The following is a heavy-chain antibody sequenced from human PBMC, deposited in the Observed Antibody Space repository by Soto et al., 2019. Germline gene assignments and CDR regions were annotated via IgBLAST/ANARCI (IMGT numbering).Heavy chain of an antibody. CDR2: IIPIFGTV. V-gene: IGHV1-69*01. CDR3: VSPFPGSVDTPMVVPFRNAFDI. J-gene: IGHJ3*02. CDR1: GGTFSSYA. D-gene: IGHD5-18*01. Sequence: QVQLVQSGAEVKQPGSSVKVSCKASGGTFSSYAISWVRQAPGQGLEWMGGIIPIFGTVNYAQKFQGRVTITADESTSTAYMELSSLRSEDTAVYYCVSPFPGSVDTPMVVPFRNAFDIWGQGTMVTVSS.